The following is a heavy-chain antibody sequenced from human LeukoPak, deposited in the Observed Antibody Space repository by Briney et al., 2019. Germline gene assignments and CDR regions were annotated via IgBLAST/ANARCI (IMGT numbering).Heavy chain of an antibody. J-gene: IGHJ6*02. D-gene: IGHD4-17*01. CDR3: ARGPDYGDYGPGYYYGMDV. CDR2: ISAYNGNT. CDR1: GYTFTSYG. Sequence: ASVKVSCKASGYTFTSYGISWVRQAPGQGLEWMGWISAYNGNTNYAQKLQGRVTMTTDTSTSTAYMELRSLRSDDTAVYYCARGPDYGDYGPGYYYGMDVWGQGTTVTVSS. V-gene: IGHV1-18*01.